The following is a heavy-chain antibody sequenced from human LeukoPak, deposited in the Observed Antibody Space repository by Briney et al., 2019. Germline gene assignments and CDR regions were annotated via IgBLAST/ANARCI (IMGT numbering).Heavy chain of an antibody. J-gene: IGHJ1*01. D-gene: IGHD6-19*01. CDR3: ARGDSSGWTDGFQH. Sequence: PSETLSLTCAVSGYSISSGYYWGWIRQPPGKGLEWIGSIYHSGSTYYNPSLKCRVTISVDTSKNQFSLKLSSVTAADTAVYYCARGDSSGWTDGFQHWGQGTLVTVSS. CDR2: IYHSGST. CDR1: GYSISSGYY. V-gene: IGHV4-38-2*01.